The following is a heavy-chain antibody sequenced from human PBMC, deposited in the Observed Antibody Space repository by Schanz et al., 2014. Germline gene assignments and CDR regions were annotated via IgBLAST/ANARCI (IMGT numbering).Heavy chain of an antibody. D-gene: IGHD2-2*01. V-gene: IGHV3-23*01. Sequence: EMQLLESGGGLAQPGGSLRLSCAASGFTFSSYAMSWVRQAPGKGLEWVSAISGSGGSTYYADSVKGRFTISRDNSKNTLYLQMNSLRPGDTAVYYCARESSNDIVLVPGAVFDHWGQGILVTVSS. CDR1: GFTFSSYA. J-gene: IGHJ4*02. CDR3: ARESSNDIVLVPGAVFDH. CDR2: ISGSGGST.